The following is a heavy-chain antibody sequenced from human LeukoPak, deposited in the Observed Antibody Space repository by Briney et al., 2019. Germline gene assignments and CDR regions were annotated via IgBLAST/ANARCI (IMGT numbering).Heavy chain of an antibody. D-gene: IGHD2-2*01. CDR1: GFTFSSYS. V-gene: IGHV3-48*04. CDR3: ARVDLVPAVDY. J-gene: IGHJ4*02. Sequence: GGSLRLSCAASGFTFSSYSMNWVRQAPGKGLEWVSYISSSGSTIYYADSVKGRFTISRDNAKNSLYLQMNSLRAEDTGVYYCARVDLVPAVDYWGQGTLVTVSS. CDR2: ISSSGSTI.